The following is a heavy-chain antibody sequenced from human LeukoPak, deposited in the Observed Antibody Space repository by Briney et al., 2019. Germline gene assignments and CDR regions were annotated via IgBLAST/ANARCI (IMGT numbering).Heavy chain of an antibody. J-gene: IGHJ4*02. CDR2: MYHSGRT. D-gene: IGHD6-19*01. CDR3: ARGPVIAVTGWGPWELPPAGHDC. Sequence: SETLSLTCAVSGGSISSSNWWSWVRQPPGKGLEWIGEMYHSGRTNYNPSLKSRVTISVDKSKNQFSLKLSSVTAADTAIYYCARGPVIAVTGWGPWELPPAGHDCWGQGTLVTVSS. V-gene: IGHV4-4*02. CDR1: GGSISSSNW.